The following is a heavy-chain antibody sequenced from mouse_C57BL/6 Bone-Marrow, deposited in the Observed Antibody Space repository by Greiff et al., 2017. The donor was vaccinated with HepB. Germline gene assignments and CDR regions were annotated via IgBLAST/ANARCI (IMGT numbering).Heavy chain of an antibody. Sequence: EVQVVESEGGLVQPGSSMKLSCTASGFTFSDYYMAWVRQVPEKGLEWVANINYDGSSTYYLDSLKSRFIISRDNAKNILYLQMSSLKSEDTATYYCAREGLLPFDYWGQGTTLTVSS. CDR2: INYDGSST. V-gene: IGHV5-16*01. CDR3: AREGLLPFDY. J-gene: IGHJ2*01. D-gene: IGHD3-1*01. CDR1: GFTFSDYY.